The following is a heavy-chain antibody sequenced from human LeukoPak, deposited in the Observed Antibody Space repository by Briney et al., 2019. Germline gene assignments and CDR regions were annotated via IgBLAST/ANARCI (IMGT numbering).Heavy chain of an antibody. V-gene: IGHV3-21*01. Sequence: GGSLRLSCAASGFTFSSYSMNWVRQAPGKRLEWVSSISRSSTYIYYADSVKGRFTISRDDAKNSLYLQMNGLRAEDAAVYYCARDRTLYYDNSGLDYWGQGTLVTVSS. CDR1: GFTFSSYS. J-gene: IGHJ4*02. D-gene: IGHD3-22*01. CDR2: ISRSSTYI. CDR3: ARDRTLYYDNSGLDY.